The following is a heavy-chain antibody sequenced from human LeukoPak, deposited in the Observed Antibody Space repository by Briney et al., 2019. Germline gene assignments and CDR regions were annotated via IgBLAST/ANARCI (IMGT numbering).Heavy chain of an antibody. J-gene: IGHJ3*02. V-gene: IGHV1-69*06. CDR2: IIPIFGTA. CDR3: AKDKDYYGSGSYQPDYVWGSYRLDLDALDI. CDR1: GGTFSSYA. Sequence: ASVKVSCKASGGTFSSYAISWVRQAPGQGLEWMGGIIPIFGTANYAQKFQGRVTITADKSTSTAYMELSSLRAEDTALYYCAKDKDYYGSGSYQPDYVWGSYRLDLDALDIWGQGTMVTVSS. D-gene: IGHD3-16*02.